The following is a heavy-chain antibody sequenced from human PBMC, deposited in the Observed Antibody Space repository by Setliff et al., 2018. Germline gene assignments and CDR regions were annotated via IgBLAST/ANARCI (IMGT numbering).Heavy chain of an antibody. CDR2: MNPNSGNT. CDR1: GYTFTNYD. Sequence: GASVKVSCKTSGYTFTNYDINWVRQATGQGLEWMGWMNPNSGNTGYAQNFQGRVSMTRNTSISTAYMELNSLTSEDTAVYYCARSKVEAAMVKHNWFDPWGQGTLVTSPQ. J-gene: IGHJ5*02. V-gene: IGHV1-8*02. CDR3: ARSKVEAAMVKHNWFDP. D-gene: IGHD5-18*01.